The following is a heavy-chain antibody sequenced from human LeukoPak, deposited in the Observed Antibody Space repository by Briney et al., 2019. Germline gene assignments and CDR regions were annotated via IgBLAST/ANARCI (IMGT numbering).Heavy chain of an antibody. CDR2: IPASGGST. CDR3: ARDKGQLLYDY. V-gene: IGHV3-23*01. Sequence: GGSLRLSCAASGFTFSSNVMIWVRQAPGKGLEWVSSIPASGGSTYYADSVKGRFTISRDNSKNTLYLQMNSLRAEDTAVYYCARDKGQLLYDYWGQGTLVTVSS. CDR1: GFTFSSNV. J-gene: IGHJ4*02. D-gene: IGHD2-2*02.